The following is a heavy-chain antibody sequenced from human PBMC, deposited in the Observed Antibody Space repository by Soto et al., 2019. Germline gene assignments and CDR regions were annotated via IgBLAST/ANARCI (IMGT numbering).Heavy chain of an antibody. CDR2: ISYYSTYK. Sequence: GGSLRLSCAASGFTFSSYGMHWVRQAPGKGLEWVAVISYYSTYKYYADSVKGRFTISRDNAKSSLYLQMNSLRAEDTAVYYCARLAGGGGRGTENFYYFDYWGQGTPVTVSS. D-gene: IGHD2-15*01. CDR3: ARLAGGGGRGTENFYYFDY. CDR1: GFTFSSYG. J-gene: IGHJ4*02. V-gene: IGHV3-30*03.